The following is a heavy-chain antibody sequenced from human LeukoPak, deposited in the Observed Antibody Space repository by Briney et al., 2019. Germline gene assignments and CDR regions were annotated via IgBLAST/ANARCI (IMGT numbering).Heavy chain of an antibody. CDR2: ISSRGTTI. CDR1: GFTFSSYE. V-gene: IGHV3-48*03. Sequence: PGGSLRLSCAASGFTFSSYEMNWVRQAPGKGLEWVSYISSRGTTIYYADSVKGRFTISRDNAKNSLYLQMNSLRTDDTALYYCAKEMLGTRWITYDSWGQGTLVTVSS. CDR3: AKEMLGTRWITYDS. D-gene: IGHD5-12*01. J-gene: IGHJ4*02.